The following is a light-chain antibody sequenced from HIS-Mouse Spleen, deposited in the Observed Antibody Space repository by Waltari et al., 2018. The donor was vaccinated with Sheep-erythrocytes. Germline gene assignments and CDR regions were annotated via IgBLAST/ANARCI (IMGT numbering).Light chain of an antibody. Sequence: QSALTQPRSVSGSPGQSVTISCTGTSSHVGGYNSVPWYQQPPGKAPKLMIYDVSKRPSGVPDRFSGSKSGNTASLTISGLQAEDEADYYCCSYAGSYNHVFATGTKVTVL. CDR1: SSHVGGYNS. CDR2: DVS. J-gene: IGLJ1*01. V-gene: IGLV2-11*01. CDR3: CSYAGSYNHV.